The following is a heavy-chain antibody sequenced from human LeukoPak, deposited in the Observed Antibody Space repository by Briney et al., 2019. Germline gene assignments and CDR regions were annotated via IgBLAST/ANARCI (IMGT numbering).Heavy chain of an antibody. V-gene: IGHV3-53*01. D-gene: IGHD3-22*01. J-gene: IGHJ4*02. Sequence: GGSLRLSCAASGFTVSSNYMSWVRQAPGKGLEWVSVIYSGGSTYYADSVKGRFTISGDNSKNTLYLQMNSLRAEDTAVYYCASTRDSSGQAYWGQGTLVTVSS. CDR1: GFTVSSNY. CDR3: ASTRDSSGQAY. CDR2: IYSGGST.